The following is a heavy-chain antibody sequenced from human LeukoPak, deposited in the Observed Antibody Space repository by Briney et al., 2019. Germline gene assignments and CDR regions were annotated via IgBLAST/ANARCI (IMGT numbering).Heavy chain of an antibody. Sequence: GGSLRLSCAASGFTFSTFAMNWVRQAPGKGLEWVSTISETGRSTYYADSVKGQFTISRDNSKNTLYLQMNSLRAEDTAVYYCAKDRGYSYGISEYWGQGTLVTVSS. D-gene: IGHD5-18*01. CDR1: GFTFSTFA. J-gene: IGHJ4*02. CDR3: AKDRGYSYGISEY. V-gene: IGHV3-23*01. CDR2: ISETGRST.